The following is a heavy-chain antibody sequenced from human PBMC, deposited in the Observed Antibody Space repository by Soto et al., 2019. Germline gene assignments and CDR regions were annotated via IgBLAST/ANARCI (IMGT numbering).Heavy chain of an antibody. CDR3: AHNYYYSSRSPSLFDY. CDR1: GFSLSTSGVG. CDR2: IYWDDDK. J-gene: IGHJ4*02. V-gene: IGHV2-5*02. D-gene: IGHD3-10*01. Sequence: QITLKESGPTLVKPTQTLTLTCTFSGFSLSTSGVGVGWIRQPPGKALEWLALIYWDDDKHYSPSLKSRLTITKNTSQNHVVLKLTNMDPVDTATYYGAHNYYYSSRSPSLFDYWGQGTQVTVSS.